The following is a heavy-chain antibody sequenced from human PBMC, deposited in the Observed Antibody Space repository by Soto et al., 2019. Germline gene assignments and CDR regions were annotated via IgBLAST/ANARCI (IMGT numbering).Heavy chain of an antibody. CDR1: GGSISSYY. J-gene: IGHJ6*02. V-gene: IGHV4-34*01. CDR2: INHSGST. Sequence: LEIMSLTCTVAGGSISSYYWSWIRQPPGKGLEWIGEINHSGSTNYNPSLKSRVTISVDTSKNQFSLKLSSVTAADTAVYYCARVGIGYCSSTSCYQVSGMDVWGQGTTGTVSS. D-gene: IGHD2-2*01. CDR3: ARVGIGYCSSTSCYQVSGMDV.